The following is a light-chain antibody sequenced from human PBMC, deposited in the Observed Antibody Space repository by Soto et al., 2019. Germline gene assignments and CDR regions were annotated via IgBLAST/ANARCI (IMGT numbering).Light chain of an antibody. CDR1: QNIGGD. J-gene: IGKJ2*01. V-gene: IGKV3D-15*01. CDR3: NHYNIWPPYT. Sequence: EIVMTQSPATLSVSPGERVTLSCRASQNIGGDLAWYQQKPGQVPRLLIYGASNRATGIPARFSGIGSGTEFTLTINSLQSEDFAVYYCNHYNIWPPYTFGQGTKLEIK. CDR2: GAS.